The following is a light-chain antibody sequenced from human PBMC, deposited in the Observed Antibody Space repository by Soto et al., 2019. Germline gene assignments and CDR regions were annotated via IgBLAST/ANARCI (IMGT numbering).Light chain of an antibody. CDR1: QGIGDT. V-gene: IGKV3D-15*01. CDR3: QQENNWPPMT. Sequence: EVVPTHSRATRPVWPLKGVNLACWANQGIGDTLAWYQYKPGQAPRLLIYVASTSGSGVPGRFSGSGCGTELTFTFSGLKSGDFGVYEWQQENNWPPMTFGQGTRLEIK. J-gene: IGKJ5*01. CDR2: VAS.